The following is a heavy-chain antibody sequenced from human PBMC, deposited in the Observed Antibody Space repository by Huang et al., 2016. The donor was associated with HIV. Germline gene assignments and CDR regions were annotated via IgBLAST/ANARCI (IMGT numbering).Heavy chain of an antibody. V-gene: IGHV3-30-3*01. CDR1: GFTFINYA. J-gene: IGHJ6*03. CDR3: ARRAVAGIYYYYYMDV. D-gene: IGHD6-19*01. CDR2: ISYDGSNK. Sequence: QVQLVESGGGVVQPGRALRLSCAASGFTFINYAMHWVCQGQGKGWEWVAVISYDGSNKSYTDPVKGRFTIARDNSKNALYLQMNSLRAEDTAVYYCARRAVAGIYYYYYMDVWGKGTTVTVSS.